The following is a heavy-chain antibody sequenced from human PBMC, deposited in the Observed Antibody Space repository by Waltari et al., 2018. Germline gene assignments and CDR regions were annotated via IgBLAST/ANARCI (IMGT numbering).Heavy chain of an antibody. CDR1: GYSLTESA. J-gene: IGHJ5*02. CDR2: FDPEYGEA. D-gene: IGHD2-15*01. CDR3: TRDRVGYCSGGTCYSRWFDP. Sequence: QVQLVQSGAEVKKPGASVKVSCRVSGYSLTESALHWVRQAPGKGLEWLGGFDPEYGEAGYAQEFQGRRTMTEDTAKDTAYMELSSLTYEDTAVYYCTRDRVGYCSGGTCYSRWFDPWGQGTLVTVSS. V-gene: IGHV1-24*01.